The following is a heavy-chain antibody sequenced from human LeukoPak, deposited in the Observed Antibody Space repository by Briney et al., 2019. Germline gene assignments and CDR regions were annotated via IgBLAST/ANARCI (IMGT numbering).Heavy chain of an antibody. CDR1: GYTFTSYD. V-gene: IGHV1-8*03. J-gene: IGHJ2*01. Sequence: APVKVSCKASGYTFTSYDINWVRQATGQGLEWMGWMTPNSGHTAYAQKFQGRVTITRNTSITTAYMELSSLRSEDTAVYYCARGRDGYNFGYFDLWGRGTLVTVSS. CDR3: ARGRDGYNFGYFDL. D-gene: IGHD5-24*01. CDR2: MTPNSGHT.